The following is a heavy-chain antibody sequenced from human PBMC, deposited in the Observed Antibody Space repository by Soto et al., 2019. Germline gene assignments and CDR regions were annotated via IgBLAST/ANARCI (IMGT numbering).Heavy chain of an antibody. J-gene: IGHJ4*02. V-gene: IGHV4-39*01. Sequence: PSETLSLTCTVSGGSISSSSYYWGWIRQPPGKGLEWIGSIYYSGSTYYKPSLKSRVTISVDTSKNQFSLKLSSVTAAETAVYYCARHERDYYDSSGYYVFDYWGQGTLVTVSS. CDR2: IYYSGST. CDR3: ARHERDYYDSSGYYVFDY. CDR1: GGSISSSSYY. D-gene: IGHD3-22*01.